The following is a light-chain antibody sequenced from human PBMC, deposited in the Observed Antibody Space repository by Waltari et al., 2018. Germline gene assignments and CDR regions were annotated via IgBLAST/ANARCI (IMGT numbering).Light chain of an antibody. CDR3: CSYAGSYTVL. CDR1: SNDVGGYNH. CDR2: DVF. V-gene: IGLV2-11*01. J-gene: IGLJ2*01. Sequence: QSALTQPRSVSGSPGQSVTFSCTGTSNDVGGYNHVSWYQQSPGKAPKLMIYDVFNRPPGVPARFSGSKSGNTAYLTISGLQADDEADYYCCSYAGSYTVLFGGGTKLTVL.